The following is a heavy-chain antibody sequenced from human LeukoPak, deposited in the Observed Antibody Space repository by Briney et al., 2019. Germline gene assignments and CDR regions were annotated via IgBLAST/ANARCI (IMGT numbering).Heavy chain of an antibody. CDR3: ARDSNYYGSGSYYNSDY. Sequence: ASVRVSCAASVYTFTVYYIDWVRQAPGQGVGWVGWINPHSGGTSYAQNFQGRVTMTRDTSISTAYMDLSRLRSDDTAFYYCARDSNYYGSGSYYNSDYWGQGTLVTVSS. J-gene: IGHJ4*02. CDR1: VYTFTVYY. CDR2: INPHSGGT. V-gene: IGHV1-2*02. D-gene: IGHD3-10*01.